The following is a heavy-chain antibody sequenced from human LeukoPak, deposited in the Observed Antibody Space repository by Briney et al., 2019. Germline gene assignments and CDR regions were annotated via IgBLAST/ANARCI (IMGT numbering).Heavy chain of an antibody. D-gene: IGHD2-15*01. V-gene: IGHV4-34*01. CDR1: GGSFSGYY. Sequence: SETLSLTCAVYGGSFSGYYWSWIRQPPGKGLEWIGEINHSGSTNYNPSLKSRVTISVDTSKNQFSLKLSSVTAADTAVYYCARFPLVVAATDAFDIWGQGTMVTVSS. CDR3: ARFPLVVAATDAFDI. CDR2: INHSGST. J-gene: IGHJ3*02.